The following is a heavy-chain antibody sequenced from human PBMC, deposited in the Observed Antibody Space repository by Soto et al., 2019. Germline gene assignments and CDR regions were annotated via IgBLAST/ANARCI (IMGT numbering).Heavy chain of an antibody. CDR2: ISSSGSII. V-gene: IGHV3-11*01. CDR3: ARDLGYYDSSGYFDF. J-gene: IGHJ4*02. Sequence: GGSLRLTCAASGFTFSDYYMSWIRQAPGKGLEWVSHISSSGSIIYYADSVKGRFTISRDNAKNSLYLQVNSLRAEDTAVYYCARDLGYYDSSGYFDFWGQGTLVTVST. CDR1: GFTFSDYY. D-gene: IGHD3-22*01.